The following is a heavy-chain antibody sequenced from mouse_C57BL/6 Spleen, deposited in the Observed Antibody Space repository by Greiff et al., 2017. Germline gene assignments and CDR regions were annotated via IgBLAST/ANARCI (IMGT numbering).Heavy chain of an antibody. D-gene: IGHD1-1*02. CDR2: INPSNGGT. J-gene: IGHJ2*01. V-gene: IGHV1-53*01. CDR1: GYTFTSYW. CDR3: ARGGGGNAYYFDY. Sequence: QVQLQQPGTELVKPGASVKLSCKASGYTFTSYWMHWVKQRPGQGLEWIGNINPSNGGTNYNEKFKSKATLTVDKSSSTAYMKLSSLTSEDSAVYYCARGGGGNAYYFDYWGQGTTLTVSS.